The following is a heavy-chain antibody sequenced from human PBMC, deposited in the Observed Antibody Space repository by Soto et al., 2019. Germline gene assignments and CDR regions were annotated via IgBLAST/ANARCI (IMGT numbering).Heavy chain of an antibody. CDR2: IYSGGST. CDR3: AANTHKRY. J-gene: IGHJ4*02. V-gene: IGHV3-66*01. Sequence: EEQLVESGGDLVQPGGSLRLSCAASGFTVSNNYMSWVLQAPGKGLEWVSLIYSGGSTYYADSVKGRFTIPRDRSKNTLYLQMNSRRAEDTAMYYCAANTHKRYWGQGTLGTCSS. D-gene: IGHD2-15*01. CDR1: GFTVSNNY.